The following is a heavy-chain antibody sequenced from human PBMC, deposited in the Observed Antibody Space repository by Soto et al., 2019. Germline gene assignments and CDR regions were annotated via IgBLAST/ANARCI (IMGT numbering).Heavy chain of an antibody. Sequence: SETLSLTCAVYGGSFSGYYWSWIRQPPGKGLEWIGEINHSGSTNYNPSLKSRVTISVDTSKNQFSLKLSSVTAADTAVYYCALKPYYDFWSGPRALDVWGQGTTVTVSS. D-gene: IGHD3-3*01. V-gene: IGHV4-34*01. CDR3: ALKPYYDFWSGPRALDV. CDR2: INHSGST. J-gene: IGHJ6*02. CDR1: GGSFSGYY.